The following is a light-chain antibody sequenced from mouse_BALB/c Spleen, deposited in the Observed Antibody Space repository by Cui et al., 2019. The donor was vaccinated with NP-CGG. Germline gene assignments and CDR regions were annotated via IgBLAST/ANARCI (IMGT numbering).Light chain of an antibody. CDR2: GTN. CDR1: TGAVTTINY. V-gene: IGLV1*01. Sequence: QAVVTQEPALTTAPGETVTLTCRSSTGAVTTINYANWVQQKPDHLFTGLIGGTNNRAPGVPARFSGSLIGDKAALPVTGAQIEDEATYFCALWYSNHWVFGGGTKLTVL. CDR3: ALWYSNHWV. J-gene: IGLJ1*01.